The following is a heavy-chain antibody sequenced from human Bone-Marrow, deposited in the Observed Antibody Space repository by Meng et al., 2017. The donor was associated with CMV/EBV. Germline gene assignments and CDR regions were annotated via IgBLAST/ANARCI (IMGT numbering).Heavy chain of an antibody. CDR2: ISGSGSRT. J-gene: IGHJ6*02. V-gene: IGHV3-23*01. CDR3: AKVLRARTPNFYYGMDV. D-gene: IGHD4-23*01. CDR1: GLTFSSYA. Sequence: GESLKISCEASGLTFSSYAMNWVRQAPGKGLEWVSTISGSGSRTYIADSVKGRLTISRDNSKNTLYLEMNSLRAEDTAVYYCAKVLRARTPNFYYGMDVWGQGTTVTVSS.